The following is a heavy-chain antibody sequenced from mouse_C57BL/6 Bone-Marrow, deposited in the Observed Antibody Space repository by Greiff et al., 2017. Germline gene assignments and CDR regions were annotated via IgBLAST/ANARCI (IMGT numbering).Heavy chain of an antibody. CDR2: INPSTGGT. CDR1: GYSFTGYY. V-gene: IGHV1-42*01. Sequence: VQLQQSGPELVKPGASVKISCKASGYSFTGYYMNWVQQSPEKSLEWIGEINPSTGGTPYNQKFKAQVTLTVDKSSSTAYMQLKSLTSEDSAVYYCARGGAPSWFAYWGQGTLVTVSA. CDR3: ARGGAPSWFAY. J-gene: IGHJ3*01.